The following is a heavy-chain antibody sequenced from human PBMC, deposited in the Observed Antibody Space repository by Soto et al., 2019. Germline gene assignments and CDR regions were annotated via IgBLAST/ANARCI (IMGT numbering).Heavy chain of an antibody. D-gene: IGHD4-17*01. Sequence: PGGSLTPSCGASGFTFSSYWMSWVRQAPGKGLEWVANIKQDGTEIYYVDSVKGRSTISRDNAKNSLYLQMNSLRAEDTAGYYCARDTTIATVDYYGMDVWGQGTTVTVSS. CDR1: GFTFSSYW. CDR2: IKQDGTEI. J-gene: IGHJ6*02. CDR3: ARDTTIATVDYYGMDV. V-gene: IGHV3-7*03.